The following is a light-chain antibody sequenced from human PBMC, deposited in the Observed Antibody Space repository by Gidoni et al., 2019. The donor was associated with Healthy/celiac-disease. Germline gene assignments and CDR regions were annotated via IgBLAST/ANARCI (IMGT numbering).Light chain of an antibody. J-gene: IGLJ2*01. CDR2: QDS. CDR3: QAWESSTVV. Sequence: SYELTQPPSVSVSPGQTASITCSGDKLGDKYACWYQQKPGQSPVLVSYQDSKRPSGIPERFSGSNSGNTATLTISGTQAMDEADYYCQAWESSTVVFGGGTKLTVL. CDR1: KLGDKY. V-gene: IGLV3-1*01.